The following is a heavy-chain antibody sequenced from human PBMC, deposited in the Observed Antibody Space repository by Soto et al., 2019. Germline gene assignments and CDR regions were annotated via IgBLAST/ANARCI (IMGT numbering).Heavy chain of an antibody. Sequence: PGGSLRLSCSASGFTFSNYAMHWVRQAPGKRLEYVSAVTENGGHTFYADSVKGRFTISRDNAKNTLYLQISSLRTDDTAVYHCVARYCTGSGCHAPFDYWGPGTLVTVSS. CDR1: GFTFSNYA. CDR2: VTENGGHT. CDR3: VARYCTGSGCHAPFDY. D-gene: IGHD2-8*02. J-gene: IGHJ4*02. V-gene: IGHV3-64D*06.